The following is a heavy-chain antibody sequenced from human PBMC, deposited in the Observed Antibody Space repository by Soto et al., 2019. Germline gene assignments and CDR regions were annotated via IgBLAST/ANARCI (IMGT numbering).Heavy chain of an antibody. V-gene: IGHV3-21*01. J-gene: IGHJ6*03. CDR1: GFTFSSYS. CDR2: ISSSSSYI. Sequence: GGSLRLSCAASGFTFSSYSMNWVRQAPGKGLEWVSSISSSSSYIYYADSVKGRFTISRDNAKNSLYLQMNSLRAEDTAVYYCAREGTRYYYYMDVWGKGTTVTVSS. CDR3: AREGTRYYYYMDV.